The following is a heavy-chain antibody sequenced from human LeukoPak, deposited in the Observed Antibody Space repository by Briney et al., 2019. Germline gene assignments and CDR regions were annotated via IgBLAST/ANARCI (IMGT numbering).Heavy chain of an antibody. CDR1: GYTFTCCA. J-gene: IGHJ4*02. CDR2: INTDNGDT. Sequence: ASVKVSCKASGYTFTCCAIHWVRQAPGQRLEWMGWINTDNGDTKYSQKFQGRVTITRDTSASTAYMELSSLRSEDTAVYYCATRPGMAVAGFDFWGQGTLVTVSS. V-gene: IGHV1-3*04. D-gene: IGHD6-19*01. CDR3: ATRPGMAVAGFDF.